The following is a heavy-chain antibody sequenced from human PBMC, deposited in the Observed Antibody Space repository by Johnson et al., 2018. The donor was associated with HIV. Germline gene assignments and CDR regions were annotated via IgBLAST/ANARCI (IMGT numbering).Heavy chain of an antibody. D-gene: IGHD3-22*01. CDR3: ARERDYYDSSGYWVDVFDI. CDR1: GFTFSRYW. Sequence: VQLVESGGGVVQPGRSLRLSCAASGFTFSRYWMHWVRQAPGKGLVWVSRIYSDGSSTTSADSVQGRFSISRDNAKNTLYLQMDSLRVEDTAVYYCARERDYYDSSGYWVDVFDIWGQGTMVTVSS. J-gene: IGHJ3*02. CDR2: IYSDGSST. V-gene: IGHV3-74*01.